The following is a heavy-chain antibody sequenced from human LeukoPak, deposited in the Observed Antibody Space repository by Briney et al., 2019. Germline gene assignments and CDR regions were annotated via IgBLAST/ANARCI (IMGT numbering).Heavy chain of an antibody. CDR2: ISGYNDNT. V-gene: IGHV1-18*01. Sequence: ASVKVSCKTSDYSVINYDISWVRQAPGQGLEWMGWISGYNDNTNYAQKLQGRVTMTTDTSTNTAYMELRSLRSDDTAVYYCVRDESGFDVWGQWTVVTVSS. CDR1: DYSVINYD. CDR3: VRDESGFDV. J-gene: IGHJ3*01. D-gene: IGHD1-26*01.